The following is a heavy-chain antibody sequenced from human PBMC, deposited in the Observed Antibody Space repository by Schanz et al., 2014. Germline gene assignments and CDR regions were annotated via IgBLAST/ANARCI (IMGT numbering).Heavy chain of an antibody. CDR2: ISGSSSTK. CDR3: ARDYESAFSSPRHDAFDV. J-gene: IGHJ3*01. D-gene: IGHD3-22*01. Sequence: EVQLVESGGGLAQPGGSLRLSCAASGITFSGYSMNWVRQAPGKGLEWVSYISGSSSTKYYADSVKGRFTISRDNGKNSLYLQITSLRSEAPAVYFCARDYESAFSSPRHDAFDVWGQGTVVTVSS. V-gene: IGHV3-48*01. CDR1: GITFSGYS.